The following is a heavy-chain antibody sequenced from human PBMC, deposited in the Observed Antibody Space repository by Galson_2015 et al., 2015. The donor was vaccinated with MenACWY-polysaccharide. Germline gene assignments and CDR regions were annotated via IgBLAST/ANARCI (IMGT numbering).Heavy chain of an antibody. V-gene: IGHV3-48*02. CDR1: GFSFSSYN. CDR3: ARDSGRTGSLDY. D-gene: IGHD1-26*01. J-gene: IGHJ4*02. CDR2: IRGPSDII. Sequence: SLRLSCAVSGFSFSSYNMDWVRQAPGKGLEWVSYIRGPSDIIYYADSVKGRFTISRDNAKNSLYLQMNSLRDEDTAVYYCARDSGRTGSLDYWGQGTLVTVSS.